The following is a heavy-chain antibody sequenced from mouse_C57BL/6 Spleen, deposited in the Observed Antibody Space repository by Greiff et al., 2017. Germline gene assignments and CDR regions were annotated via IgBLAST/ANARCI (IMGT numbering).Heavy chain of an antibody. V-gene: IGHV1-82*01. CDR2: LYPGDGDT. CDR1: GYAFSSSW. D-gene: IGHD1-1*01. Sequence: QVQLQQSGPELVKPGASVKISCKASGYAFSSSWMNWVKQRPGKGLEWIGRLYPGDGDTNYNGKFKGKATLTADKSSSTAYMQLSSLTSEDSAVYFCARPDYYGSSWGYFDVWGTGTTVTVSS. J-gene: IGHJ1*03. CDR3: ARPDYYGSSWGYFDV.